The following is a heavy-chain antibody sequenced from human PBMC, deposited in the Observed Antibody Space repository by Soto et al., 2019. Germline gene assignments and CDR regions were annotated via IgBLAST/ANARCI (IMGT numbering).Heavy chain of an antibody. Sequence: QVQLVESGGGEVQPGRSLRLSCAASGFTLISYAMHWVRQAPGKGLEWVAVISYDGSNKNYADSVKGRFTISRDNSNNTLYLQMNGLRAEDTAFYYCARARMLPYDVWGQGTTVTVSS. V-gene: IGHV3-30-3*01. CDR3: ARARMLPYDV. CDR1: GFTLISYA. CDR2: ISYDGSNK. J-gene: IGHJ6*02. D-gene: IGHD2-15*01.